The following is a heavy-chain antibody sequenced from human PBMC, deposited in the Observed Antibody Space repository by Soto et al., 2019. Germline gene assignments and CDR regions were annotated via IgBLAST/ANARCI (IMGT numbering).Heavy chain of an antibody. J-gene: IGHJ6*02. D-gene: IGHD5-12*01. CDR1: GYTFTSYG. V-gene: IGHV1-18*04. CDR2: ISAYNGNT. Sequence: ASVRGSCKASGYTFTSYGISWVRQAPGQGLEWMGWISAYNGNTNYAQKLQGRVTMTTDTSTSTAYMELRSLRSDDTAVYYCARDRYSGYESGTTYATDVWGQAPT. CDR3: ARDRYSGYESGTTYATDV.